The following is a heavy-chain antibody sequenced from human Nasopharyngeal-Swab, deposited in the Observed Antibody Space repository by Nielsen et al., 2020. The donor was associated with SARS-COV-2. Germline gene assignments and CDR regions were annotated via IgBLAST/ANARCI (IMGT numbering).Heavy chain of an antibody. CDR3: ARMEGSSSWHY. CDR2: IFSNDEK. Sequence: WIRQPPGKALEWLAHIFSNDEKSYSTSLKGRLTISKDTSKSQVVLTMTSMDPVDTATYYCARMEGSSSWHYWGQGTLVTVSS. D-gene: IGHD6-13*01. V-gene: IGHV2-26*01. J-gene: IGHJ4*02.